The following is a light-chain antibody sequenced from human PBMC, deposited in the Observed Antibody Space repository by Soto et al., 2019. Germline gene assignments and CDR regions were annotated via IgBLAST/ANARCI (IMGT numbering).Light chain of an antibody. CDR2: GAS. CDR3: QQYGGSPQT. Sequence: EIVLTQSPGTLSLSPGERATLSCRASQSVSSNYLAWYQQRPGQAPRPLLYGASTRATGIPDRFSGSGSGTDFTLTISRLEPEDFAVYFCQQYGGSPQTFGQGTKVDIK. J-gene: IGKJ1*01. V-gene: IGKV3-20*01. CDR1: QSVSSNY.